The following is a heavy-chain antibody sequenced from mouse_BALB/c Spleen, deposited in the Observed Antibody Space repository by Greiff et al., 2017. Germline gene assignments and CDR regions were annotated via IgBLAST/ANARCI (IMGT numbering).Heavy chain of an antibody. CDR2: ILPGSGST. CDR1: GYTFSSYW. D-gene: IGHD2-1*01. CDR3: ARRGDYYGLHY. V-gene: IGHV1-9*01. J-gene: IGHJ2*01. Sequence: QVQLQQSGAELMKPGASVKISCKATGYTFSSYWIEWVKQRPGHGLEWIGEILPGSGSTNYNEKFKGKATFTADTSSNTAYMQLSSLTSEDSAVYYCARRGDYYGLHYWGQGTTLTVSS.